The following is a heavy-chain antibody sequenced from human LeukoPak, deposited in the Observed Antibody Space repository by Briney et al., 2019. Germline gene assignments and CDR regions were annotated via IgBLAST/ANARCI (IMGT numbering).Heavy chain of an antibody. V-gene: IGHV5-51*01. J-gene: IGHJ6*02. CDR3: ARAIGTSQSYFYYGMDV. CDR1: GYRFTSYW. CDR2: IYAGDSDT. D-gene: IGHD2-2*01. Sequence: GESLKISCKGSGYRFTSYWIGWVRQMPGKGLEWMGIIYAGDSDTRYSPSFQGQVTISVDKSISTAYLQWSSLQASDTAMYYCARAIGTSQSYFYYGMDVWGQGTTVTVSS.